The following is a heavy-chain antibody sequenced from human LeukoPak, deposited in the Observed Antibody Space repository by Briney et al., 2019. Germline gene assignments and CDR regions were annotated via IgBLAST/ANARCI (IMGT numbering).Heavy chain of an antibody. CDR1: GFTVSSNY. D-gene: IGHD2-21*02. V-gene: IGHV3-66*01. Sequence: PGGSLRLSCVASGFTVSSNYMSWVRQTPGKGLEWVSVIYSDGTTYYEDSVKGRFTISRDNAKNTLYLQMNSLRAEDTAVYYCARVRYCGGDCYSDFDYWGQGTLVTVSS. CDR2: IYSDGTT. J-gene: IGHJ4*02. CDR3: ARVRYCGGDCYSDFDY.